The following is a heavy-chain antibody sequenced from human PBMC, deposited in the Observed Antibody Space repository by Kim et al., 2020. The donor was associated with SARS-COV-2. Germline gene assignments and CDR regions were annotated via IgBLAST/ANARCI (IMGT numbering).Heavy chain of an antibody. V-gene: IGHV4-59*01. Sequence: SETLSLTCTVSGGSISSYYWSWIRQPPGKVLEWIGYIYYSGSTNYNPSLKSRVTISVDTSKNQFSLKLSSVTAADTAVYYCARDLRGGDFDYWGQGTLVTVSS. CDR3: ARDLRGGDFDY. CDR2: IYYSGST. D-gene: IGHD2-21*01. J-gene: IGHJ4*02. CDR1: GGSISSYY.